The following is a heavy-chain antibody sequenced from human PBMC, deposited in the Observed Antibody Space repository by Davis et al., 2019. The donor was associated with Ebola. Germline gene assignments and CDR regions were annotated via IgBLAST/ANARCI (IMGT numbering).Heavy chain of an antibody. D-gene: IGHD3-10*01. CDR2: INPNSGGT. J-gene: IGHJ6*02. V-gene: IGHV1-2*04. CDR3: ATPNGRDYYYGMDV. CDR1: GYTFTGYY. Sequence: AASVKVSCKASGYTFTGYYMHWVRQAPGQGLEWMGWINPNSGGTNYAQKFQGWVTMTRDTSISTAYMELSRLRSEDTAVYYCATPNGRDYYYGMDVWGQGTTVTVSS.